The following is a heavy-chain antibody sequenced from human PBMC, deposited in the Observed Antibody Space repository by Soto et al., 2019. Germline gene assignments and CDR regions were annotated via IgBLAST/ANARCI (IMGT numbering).Heavy chain of an antibody. CDR2: ISGSGGST. D-gene: IGHD3-10*01. V-gene: IGHV3-23*01. CDR1: GFTFSSYA. CDR3: AKVRRPLRYYFDY. Sequence: PGGSLRLSCAASGFTFSSYAMSWVRQAPGKGLEWVSAISGSGGSTYYADSMKGRFTISRDNSKNTLYLQMNSLRAEDTAVYYCAKVRRPLRYYFDYWGQGTLVTVSS. J-gene: IGHJ4*02.